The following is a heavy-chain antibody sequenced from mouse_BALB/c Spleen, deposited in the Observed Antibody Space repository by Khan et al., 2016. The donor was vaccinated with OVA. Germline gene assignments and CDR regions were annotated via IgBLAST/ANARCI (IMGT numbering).Heavy chain of an antibody. CDR2: INPSNGYT. CDR1: GYTFSSYT. D-gene: IGHD2-14*01. J-gene: IGHJ3*01. CDR3: VRDGAYYRNDSWLAY. Sequence: QVQLKESGAELARPGASVKMSCKASGYTFSSYTIHWIKQRPGQGLEWIGYINPSNGYTNYNQKFKDKATLTTDKSSTTAYLQLSSLTSDDSAVYNGVRDGAYYRNDSWLAYWGQGTIVTVSA. V-gene: IGHV1-4*01.